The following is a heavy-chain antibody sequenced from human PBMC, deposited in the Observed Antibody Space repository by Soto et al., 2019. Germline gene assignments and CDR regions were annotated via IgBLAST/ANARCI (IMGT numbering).Heavy chain of an antibody. CDR3: ARQGYFDWSFDY. CDR2: IYYSGST. D-gene: IGHD3-9*01. J-gene: IGHJ4*02. V-gene: IGHV4-59*08. Sequence: PSETLSLTCTVSGGSISSYYLSWIRQPPGKGLEWIGYIYYSGSTNYNPSLKSRVTTSVDTSKNQFSLKLSSVTAADTAVYYCARQGYFDWSFDYWGQGTLVTVSS. CDR1: GGSISSYY.